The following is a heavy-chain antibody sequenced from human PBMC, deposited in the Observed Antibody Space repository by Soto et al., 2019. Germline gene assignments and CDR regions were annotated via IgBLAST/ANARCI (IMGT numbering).Heavy chain of an antibody. CDR1: GGSISSGGYY. D-gene: IGHD6-13*01. V-gene: IGHV4-31*03. Sequence: TSETLSLTCTVSGGSISSGGYYWSWIRQHPGKGLEWIGYIYYSGSTYYNPSLKSRVTISVDTSKNQFSLKLSSVTAADTAVYYCARDFEPQGYSSSWYYYYYGMDVWGQGTTVTVSS. CDR3: ARDFEPQGYSSSWYYYYYGMDV. J-gene: IGHJ6*02. CDR2: IYYSGST.